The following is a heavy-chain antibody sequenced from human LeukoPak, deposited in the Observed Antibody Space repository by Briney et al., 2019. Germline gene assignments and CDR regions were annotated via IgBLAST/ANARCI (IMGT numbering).Heavy chain of an antibody. CDR2: IWYDGRNR. J-gene: IGHJ4*02. CDR3: AKMNVLTGYYTPNFDF. V-gene: IGHV3-33*06. CDR1: GFSFSDYG. D-gene: IGHD3-9*01. Sequence: GGSLRLSCATSGFSFSDYGMHWVRQAPGKGLEWVALIWYDGRNRYYADSVEGRFTISRDIFENTLYLQMSSLSAEDTAVYYCAKMNVLTGYYTPNFDFWGQGTLVTVSS.